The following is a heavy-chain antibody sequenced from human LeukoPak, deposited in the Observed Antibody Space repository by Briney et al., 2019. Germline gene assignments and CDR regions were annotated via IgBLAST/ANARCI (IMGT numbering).Heavy chain of an antibody. Sequence: ASVKVSCKAFGYTFTSNYMHWVRQAPGQGPEWMGVISPSGGSTTYAQKFQGRVTLTRDMCTSTDYLELSSLRSDDTAVYYCARPYGSGRAIDAFDIWGQGTMVTVS. CDR2: ISPSGGST. D-gene: IGHD3-10*01. J-gene: IGHJ3*02. CDR1: GYTFTSNY. V-gene: IGHV1-46*01. CDR3: ARPYGSGRAIDAFDI.